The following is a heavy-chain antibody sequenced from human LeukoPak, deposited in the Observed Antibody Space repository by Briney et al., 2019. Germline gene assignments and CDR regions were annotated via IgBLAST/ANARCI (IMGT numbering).Heavy chain of an antibody. Sequence: PSETPSLTCAVYGGSFSGYYWSWIRQPPGKGLEWIGEINHSGSTNYNPSLKSRVTISVDTSKNQFSPKLSSVTAADTAVYYCARRRLRSGVTPFDYWGQGTLVTVSS. CDR3: ARRRLRSGVTPFDY. V-gene: IGHV4-34*01. J-gene: IGHJ4*02. D-gene: IGHD4-17*01. CDR2: INHSGST. CDR1: GGSFSGYY.